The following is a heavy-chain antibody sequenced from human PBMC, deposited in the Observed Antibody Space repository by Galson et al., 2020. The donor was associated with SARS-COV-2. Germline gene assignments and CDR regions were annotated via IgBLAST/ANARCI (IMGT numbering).Heavy chain of an antibody. CDR3: ARQYSWQSYYSYYGMDV. CDR1: GGSISSSGYC. CDR2: IYNSGSS. D-gene: IGHD4-4*01. Sequence: LTCTVSGGSISSSGYCWGWIRQTPGKGLEWIGSIYNSGSSYPNPSLKSRVTISVDTSKNQFSLKLSSVTAADTAVYYCARQYSWQSYYSYYGMDVWGQGTTVTVSS. V-gene: IGHV4-39*01. J-gene: IGHJ6*02.